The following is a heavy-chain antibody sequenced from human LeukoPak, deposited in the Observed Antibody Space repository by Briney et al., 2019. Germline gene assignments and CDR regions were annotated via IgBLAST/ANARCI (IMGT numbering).Heavy chain of an antibody. D-gene: IGHD3-22*01. Sequence: KPSETLSLTCAVYGGSFSGYYWSWIRQPPGKGLEWIGEINHSGSTNYNPSLKSRVTISVDTSKNQFSLELSSVTAADTAVYYCARGIYYDSSGPGAFDIWGQGTMVTVSS. J-gene: IGHJ3*02. CDR1: GGSFSGYY. CDR2: INHSGST. CDR3: ARGIYYDSSGPGAFDI. V-gene: IGHV4-34*01.